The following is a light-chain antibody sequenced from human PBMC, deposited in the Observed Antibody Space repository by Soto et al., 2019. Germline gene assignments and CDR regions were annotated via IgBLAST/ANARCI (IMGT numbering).Light chain of an antibody. Sequence: DIQMTQSPSTLSASVGDRVTITCRASQSISSWLAWYQQKPGKAPKLLIYDASSLESGVPSRFSGSGSGTEFTLTISSLEPEDFALYYCQQRSTWPTFGQGTRLEIK. J-gene: IGKJ5*01. V-gene: IGKV1-5*01. CDR2: DAS. CDR3: QQRSTWPT. CDR1: QSISSW.